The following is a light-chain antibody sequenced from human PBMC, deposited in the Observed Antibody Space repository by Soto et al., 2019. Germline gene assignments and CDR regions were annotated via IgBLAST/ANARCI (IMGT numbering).Light chain of an antibody. V-gene: IGKV3-20*01. CDR1: QIISNSY. Sequence: EIVLTQSPGTLSLSPGERATLSCRASQIISNSYLAWYQQKPGQAPRLLIYDASSRATGIPDRFSGSGSGTDFTLTISRLEPEDFAVYYCQHYSNSLLTFGGGTKVEIK. J-gene: IGKJ4*01. CDR3: QHYSNSLLT. CDR2: DAS.